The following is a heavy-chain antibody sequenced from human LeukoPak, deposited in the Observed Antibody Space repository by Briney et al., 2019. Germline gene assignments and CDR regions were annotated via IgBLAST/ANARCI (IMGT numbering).Heavy chain of an antibody. D-gene: IGHD4-17*01. V-gene: IGHV3-23*01. CDR3: ASEVTTVTTGGRFDP. J-gene: IGHJ5*02. CDR2: ISGSGGST. Sequence: QAGGSLRLSCAASGFTFSDYYMSWIRQAPGKGLEWVSAISGSGGSTYYADSVKGRFTISRDNSKNTLYLQMNSLRAEDTAVYYCASEVTTVTTGGRFDPWGQGTLVTVSS. CDR1: GFTFSDYY.